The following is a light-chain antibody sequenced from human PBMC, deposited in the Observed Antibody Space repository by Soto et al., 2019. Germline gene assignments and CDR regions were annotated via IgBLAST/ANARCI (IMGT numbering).Light chain of an antibody. CDR1: QYLSRSY. V-gene: IGKV3-20*01. CDR2: DAY. J-gene: IGKJ1*01. Sequence: EIVLTQSPGTLSLSPGDTATLSCRASQYLSRSYFAWYQQKSGQAPRLLIYDAYRMATGIPDRFSGSGSVTDFTLTIDRLEPEDFAVYYCQQTGESVWTFGQGTMLEIK. CDR3: QQTGESVWT.